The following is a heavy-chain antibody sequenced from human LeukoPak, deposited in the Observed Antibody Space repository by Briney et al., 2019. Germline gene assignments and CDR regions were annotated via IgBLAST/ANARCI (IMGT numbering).Heavy chain of an antibody. D-gene: IGHD6-6*01. Sequence: ASVKVSCKASGYTFTSYDINWVRQATGQGLEWMGWLNPNSGNTGYAQKFQGRVTMTRNTSISTAYMELSSLRSEDTAVYYCARYAARPEDYYGMDVWGQGTTVTVSS. CDR1: GYTFTSYD. J-gene: IGHJ6*02. CDR2: LNPNSGNT. V-gene: IGHV1-8*01. CDR3: ARYAARPEDYYGMDV.